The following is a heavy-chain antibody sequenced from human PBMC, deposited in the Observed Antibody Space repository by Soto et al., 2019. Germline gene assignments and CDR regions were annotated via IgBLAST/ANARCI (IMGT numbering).Heavy chain of an antibody. Sequence: SVKVSCKASGGTFSSYAISWVRQAAGQGLEWMGGIIPIFGTANYAQKFQGRVTITADKSTSTAYMELSSLRSEDTAVYYCARDQLVRRYYYYGMDVWGQGTTVTVSS. D-gene: IGHD6-6*01. V-gene: IGHV1-69*06. CDR2: IIPIFGTA. CDR1: GGTFSSYA. J-gene: IGHJ6*02. CDR3: ARDQLVRRYYYYGMDV.